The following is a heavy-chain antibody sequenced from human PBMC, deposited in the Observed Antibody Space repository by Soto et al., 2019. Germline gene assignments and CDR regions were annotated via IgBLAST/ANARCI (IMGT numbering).Heavy chain of an antibody. D-gene: IGHD5-18*01. V-gene: IGHV3-23*01. CDR1: GFTFSSYA. CDR2: ISGSGGST. CDR3: AKELSHSYGYTRYYFYGMDV. Sequence: EVQLLESGGGLVQPGGSLRLSCAASGFTFSSYAMSWVRQAPGKGLEWVSAISGSGGSTYYADSVKGRFTISRDNSKNTLYLQMNSLRTEDTAVYYCAKELSHSYGYTRYYFYGMDVWGPGTTVTVSS. J-gene: IGHJ6*02.